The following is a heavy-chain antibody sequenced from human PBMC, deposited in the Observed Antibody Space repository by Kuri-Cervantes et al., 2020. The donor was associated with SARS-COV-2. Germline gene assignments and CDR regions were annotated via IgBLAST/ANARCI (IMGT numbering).Heavy chain of an antibody. J-gene: IGHJ4*02. V-gene: IGHV1-69*01. D-gene: IGHD2-8*01. CDR2: IIPMFGTA. CDR3: ARDCSGTDCNVIVYALSD. Sequence: KVSCKASGDSFSSYSFNWVRQAPGQGLEWMGGIIPMFGTADYAQKFQGRVTITADESTSTVYMELTSLRSDDTAMYYCARDCSGTDCNVIVYALSDWGQGTLVTVSS. CDR1: GDSFSSYS.